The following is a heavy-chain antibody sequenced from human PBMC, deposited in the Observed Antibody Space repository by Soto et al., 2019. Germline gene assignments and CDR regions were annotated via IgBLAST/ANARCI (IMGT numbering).Heavy chain of an antibody. Sequence: SETLSLTCSGSGGSVSNKTYYWSWIRQPPGKRLEWIGYVYYSGTTNYNPSLKSRVTISVDLSKNQFSLRLSSVTTADTALYYCARTTAVPNTLRSRYFFDYWGQGTLVTVSS. D-gene: IGHD4-17*01. V-gene: IGHV4-61*01. CDR1: GGSVSNKTYY. CDR2: VYYSGTT. J-gene: IGHJ4*02. CDR3: ARTTAVPNTLRSRYFFDY.